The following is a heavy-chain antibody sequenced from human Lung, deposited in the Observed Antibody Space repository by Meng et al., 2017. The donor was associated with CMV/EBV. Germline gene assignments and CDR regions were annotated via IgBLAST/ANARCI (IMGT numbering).Heavy chain of an antibody. J-gene: IGHJ4*02. CDR2: IYYSGST. CDR1: GGSISSGDCC. Sequence: QWLLNESAPGLGKPSKTRSLTCTGSGGSISSGDCCWSWLRQPPGKGLEWIGYIYYSGSTYYNPSLKSRVTISVDTSKNQFSLKLSSVTAADTAVYYCARDWGSGSDYWGQGTLVTVSS. D-gene: IGHD3-16*01. V-gene: IGHV4-30-4*08. CDR3: ARDWGSGSDY.